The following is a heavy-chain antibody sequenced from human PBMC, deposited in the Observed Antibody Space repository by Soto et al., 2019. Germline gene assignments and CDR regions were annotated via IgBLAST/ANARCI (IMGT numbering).Heavy chain of an antibody. V-gene: IGHV3-33*01. CDR2: IWYDGSNK. CDR3: ARDPPHRAADYYGSGSYGRRHDYYYYGMDV. Sequence: QVQLVESGGGVVQPGRSLRLSCAASGFTFSSYGMHWVRQAPGKGLEWVAVIWYDGSNKYYADSVKGRFTISRDNSKNTLYQQMNSLRAEDTAVYYCARDPPHRAADYYGSGSYGRRHDYYYYGMDVWGQGTTVTVSS. D-gene: IGHD3-10*01. J-gene: IGHJ6*01. CDR1: GFTFSSYG.